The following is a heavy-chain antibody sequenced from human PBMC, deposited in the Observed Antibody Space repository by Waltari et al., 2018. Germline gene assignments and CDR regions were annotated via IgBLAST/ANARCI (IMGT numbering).Heavy chain of an antibody. V-gene: IGHV4-61*02. CDR1: GGSISSGSYY. J-gene: IGHJ4*02. CDR2: IDTSGST. Sequence: QVQLQESGPGLVKPSQTLSLTCNVSGGSISSGSYYWSWIRQPAGKGLEWIGRIDTSGSTNYNPSLKSRVTISVDTSKNQFSLKLSSVTAADTAVYYCARGGEWSSLYFDYWGQGTLVTVSS. CDR3: ARGGEWSSLYFDY. D-gene: IGHD3-16*01.